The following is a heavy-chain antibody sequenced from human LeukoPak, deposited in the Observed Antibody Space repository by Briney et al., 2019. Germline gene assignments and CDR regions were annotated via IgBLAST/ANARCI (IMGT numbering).Heavy chain of an antibody. J-gene: IGHJ4*02. CDR3: AGGLGLSEDY. CDR2: ISYDGSNK. D-gene: IGHD3-16*01. Sequence: PGGSLRLSCAASGFTFSSYGMHWVRQAPGKGLEWVAVISYDGSNKYYADSVKGRFTISRDNSKNTLYLQMNSLRAEDTAVYYCAGGLGLSEDYWGQGTLVTVSS. V-gene: IGHV3-30*19. CDR1: GFTFSSYG.